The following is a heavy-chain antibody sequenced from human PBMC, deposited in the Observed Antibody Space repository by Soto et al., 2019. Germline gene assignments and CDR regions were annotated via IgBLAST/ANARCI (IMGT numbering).Heavy chain of an antibody. CDR1: GGSINSGGYY. Sequence: SETLSLTCTVSGGSINSGGYYWRWIRQHPGKGLEWIGYIYYSGTTYYNPSLKSRVTISADTSKNQFSLRLGSVTAADTAVYYCARGVGSGSYYNQYKWFDPWGQGTLVTVS. D-gene: IGHD3-10*01. CDR2: IYYSGTT. V-gene: IGHV4-31*03. J-gene: IGHJ5*02. CDR3: ARGVGSGSYYNQYKWFDP.